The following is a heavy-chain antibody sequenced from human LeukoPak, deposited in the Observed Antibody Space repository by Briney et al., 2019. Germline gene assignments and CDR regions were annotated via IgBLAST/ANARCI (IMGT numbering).Heavy chain of an antibody. CDR3: ARHKDNVGWSSSSDWFDP. D-gene: IGHD6-6*01. CDR1: GYTFTSYE. J-gene: IGHJ5*02. Sequence: ASVKVSCKASGYTFTSYEINWVRQATGQGLEWMGWMNPNTDNTGYAQKFQGRVTMTRNASISTAYMELSSLRSEDTAVYYCARHKDNVGWSSSSDWFDPWGQGTLVTVSS. CDR2: MNPNTDNT. V-gene: IGHV1-8*01.